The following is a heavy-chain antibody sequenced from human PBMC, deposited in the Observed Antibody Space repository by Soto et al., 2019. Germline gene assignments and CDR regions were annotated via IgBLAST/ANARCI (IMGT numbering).Heavy chain of an antibody. CDR1: GFTFTSSS. Sequence: SVKVSCNASGFTFTSSSVQWVLQASGQRLEWIGWIVGGSDNTNYAQKFQERVTITRDMSTSTAYMELSSLRSEDTAVYYCAAEDVWFGETLYYYGMDVWGQGTTVTVSS. D-gene: IGHD3-10*01. CDR2: IVGGSDNT. V-gene: IGHV1-58*01. CDR3: AAEDVWFGETLYYYGMDV. J-gene: IGHJ6*02.